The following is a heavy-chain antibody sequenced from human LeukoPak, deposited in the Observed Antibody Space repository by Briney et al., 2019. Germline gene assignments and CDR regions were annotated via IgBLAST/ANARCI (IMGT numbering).Heavy chain of an antibody. J-gene: IGHJ4*02. Sequence: PGRSLRLSCAASGFIFSNYAIHWVRQAPGKGLEWVAVISYDGSNKYYADSVKGRFTISRDNSKNTLYLQMNSLRADDTAVYYCARALGDCYFDYWGQGTLVTVSS. D-gene: IGHD2-21*02. V-gene: IGHV3-30*04. CDR3: ARALGDCYFDY. CDR2: ISYDGSNK. CDR1: GFIFSNYA.